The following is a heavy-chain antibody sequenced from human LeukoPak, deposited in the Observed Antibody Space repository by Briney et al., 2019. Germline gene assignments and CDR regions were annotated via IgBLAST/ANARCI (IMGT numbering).Heavy chain of an antibody. CDR3: TRHSWSSDAFDI. V-gene: IGHV3-73*01. J-gene: IGHJ3*02. D-gene: IGHD3-3*01. Sequence: GGSLRLSCAASGFTFSGSAMHWVRQASGKGLEWVGRIRSKANSYATAYAASVRGRFTIPRDDSKNTAYLQMNSLKTEDTAVYYCTRHSWSSDAFDIWGQGTMVTVSS. CDR1: GFTFSGSA. CDR2: IRSKANSYAT.